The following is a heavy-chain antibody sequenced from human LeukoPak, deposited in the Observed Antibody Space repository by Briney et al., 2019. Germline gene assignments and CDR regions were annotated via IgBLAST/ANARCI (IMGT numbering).Heavy chain of an antibody. V-gene: IGHV1-69*13. Sequence: ASVKVSCKASGGTFGSYAISWVRQAPGQGLEWMGGIIPIFGTANYAQKFQGRVTITADESTGTAYMELSSLRSEDTAVYYCARDGRGYNWNYPYYYYYMDVWGKGTTVTVSS. CDR1: GGTFGSYA. CDR3: ARDGRGYNWNYPYYYYYMDV. CDR2: IIPIFGTA. D-gene: IGHD1-7*01. J-gene: IGHJ6*03.